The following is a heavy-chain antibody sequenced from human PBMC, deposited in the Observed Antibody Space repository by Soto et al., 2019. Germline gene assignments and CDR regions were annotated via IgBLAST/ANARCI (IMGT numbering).Heavy chain of an antibody. CDR2: LNPSGST. D-gene: IGHD1-1*01. Sequence: QVQLQESGPRLLRPSETLSLTCTVSGASVSTHDWIWIRQSFGKGLEWIGRLNPSGSTDYHPSLQCRFIMSIDTTKNQFSLTLTAVSAADTAVYYCARGSLPFADLVPTTIYGMDVWGQGTTVTVSS. V-gene: IGHV4-4*07. CDR1: GASVSTHD. J-gene: IGHJ6*02. CDR3: ARGSLPFADLVPTTIYGMDV.